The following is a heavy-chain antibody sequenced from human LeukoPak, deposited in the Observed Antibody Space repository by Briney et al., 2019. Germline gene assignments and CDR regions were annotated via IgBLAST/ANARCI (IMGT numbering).Heavy chain of an antibody. V-gene: IGHV3-30-3*01. D-gene: IGHD4-23*01. Sequence: GGSLRLSCAASGFTFSSYAMHWVRQAPGKGLEWVAVISYDGSNKYYADSVKGRFTISRGNSKNTLYLQMNSPRAEDTAVYYCARDYGGNSGVYYFDYWGQGTLVTVSS. CDR1: GFTFSSYA. CDR2: ISYDGSNK. J-gene: IGHJ4*02. CDR3: ARDYGGNSGVYYFDY.